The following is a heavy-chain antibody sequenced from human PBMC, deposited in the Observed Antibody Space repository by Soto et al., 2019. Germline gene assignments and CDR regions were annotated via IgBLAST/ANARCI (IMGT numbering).Heavy chain of an antibody. CDR3: ARDLGYSSSWYDTDYYYGMDV. Sequence: GGSLRLSCAASGFTFSSYGMHWVRQAPGKGLEWVAVIWYDGSNKYYADSVKGRFTISRDNSKNTLYLQMNSLRAEDTAVYYCARDLGYSSSWYDTDYYYGMDVWGQGTTVNVSS. J-gene: IGHJ6*02. CDR2: IWYDGSNK. D-gene: IGHD6-13*01. CDR1: GFTFSSYG. V-gene: IGHV3-33*01.